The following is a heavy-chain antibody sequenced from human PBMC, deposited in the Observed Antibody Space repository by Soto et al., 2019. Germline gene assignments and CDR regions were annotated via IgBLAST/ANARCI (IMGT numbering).Heavy chain of an antibody. D-gene: IGHD2-2*01. V-gene: IGHV3-7*01. J-gene: IGHJ2*01. Sequence: GVCLRLSCAAYGFTVGSYCMSWVRQALGKGLEWVANIKQDGSEKYDVDSVKGRFTISRDNGQHSLNLQMNSLSGEDTAVYYCARWYCSTSCTRDGQLDIWGRGTLVTVSS. CDR3: ARWYCSTSCTRDGQLDI. CDR1: GFTVGSYC. CDR2: IKQDGSEK.